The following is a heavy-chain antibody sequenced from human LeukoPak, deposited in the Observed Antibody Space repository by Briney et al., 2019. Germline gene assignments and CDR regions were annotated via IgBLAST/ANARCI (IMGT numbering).Heavy chain of an antibody. Sequence: SETLSLTCAVYGGSFSGYYWSWIRQPPGKGLEWIGEINHSGSTNYNPSLKSRVTISVDTSKNQFSLKLSSVTAADTAVYYCARHRNVPIVVVPAAIGLDPWGQGTLVTVSS. V-gene: IGHV4-34*01. CDR3: ARHRNVPIVVVPAAIGLDP. D-gene: IGHD2-2*01. J-gene: IGHJ5*02. CDR2: INHSGST. CDR1: GGSFSGYY.